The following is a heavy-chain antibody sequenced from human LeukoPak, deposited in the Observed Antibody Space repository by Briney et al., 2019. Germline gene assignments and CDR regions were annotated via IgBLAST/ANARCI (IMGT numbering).Heavy chain of an antibody. CDR1: GYTFTSYD. V-gene: IGHV1-8*01. CDR3: ARAYLLGGRPDY. D-gene: IGHD3-16*01. CDR2: MNPNSGNT. Sequence: ASVKVSCKASGYTFTSYDINWVRQATGQGLEWMGWMNPNSGNTGYAQKFQGRVTMTRNTSISTAYMELSSLRSEDTAVYYCARAYLLGGRPDYWGQGALVTVSS. J-gene: IGHJ4*02.